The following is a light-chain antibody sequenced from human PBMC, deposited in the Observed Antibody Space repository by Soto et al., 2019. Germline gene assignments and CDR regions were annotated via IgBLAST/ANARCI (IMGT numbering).Light chain of an antibody. V-gene: IGKV3-15*01. CDR1: QSVSSN. CDR2: GAS. CDR3: QQYNNWPRT. Sequence: EIVMTQSPATLSVSPGERATLSCRASQSVSSNLAWYQQKPGQAPRLLIYGASNRATGIPARFSGSGSVTEFTLTISSLQSEDFAVDYCQQYNNWPRTFGPGTKVEIK. J-gene: IGKJ1*01.